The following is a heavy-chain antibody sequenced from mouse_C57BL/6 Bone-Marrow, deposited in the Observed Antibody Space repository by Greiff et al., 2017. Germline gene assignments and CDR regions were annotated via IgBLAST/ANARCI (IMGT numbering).Heavy chain of an antibody. V-gene: IGHV1-59*01. CDR1: GYTFTSYW. Sequence: QVQLQQPGAELVRPGTSVKLSCKASGYTFTSYWMHWVKQRPGQGLEWIGVIDPSDSYTNYNQKFKGKATLTVDTSSSTAYMQLSSLTSEDSAVYYCARDFLLRGFAYWGQGTLVTVSA. D-gene: IGHD1-1*01. J-gene: IGHJ3*01. CDR3: ARDFLLRGFAY. CDR2: IDPSDSYT.